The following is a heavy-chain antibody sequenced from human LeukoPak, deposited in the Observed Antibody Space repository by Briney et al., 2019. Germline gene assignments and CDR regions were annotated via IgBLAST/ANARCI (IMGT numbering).Heavy chain of an antibody. CDR1: GFIFSSYG. CDR2: IQFDESET. J-gene: IGHJ4*02. Sequence: GGSLRLSCTASGFIFSSYGMHWVRQAPGKRLEWVAFIQFDESETHYGDSVKGRFSISRDISKNTPYLQMNSLRAEDTALYYCARVRVAYGSGSYFNSFFEYWGQGTLVTVSS. V-gene: IGHV3-30*02. D-gene: IGHD3-10*01. CDR3: ARVRVAYGSGSYFNSFFEY.